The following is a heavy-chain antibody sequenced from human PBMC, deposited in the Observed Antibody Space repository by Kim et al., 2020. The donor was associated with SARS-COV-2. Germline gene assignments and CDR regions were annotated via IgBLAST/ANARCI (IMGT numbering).Heavy chain of an antibody. J-gene: IGHJ4*02. CDR3: TGPAGSTPNYFDY. Sequence: YAQKFQGRVTMTRDTSTNTGYMELSSLRSEDTAVYYCTGPAGSTPNYFDYWGQGTLVTVSS. V-gene: IGHV1-46*01.